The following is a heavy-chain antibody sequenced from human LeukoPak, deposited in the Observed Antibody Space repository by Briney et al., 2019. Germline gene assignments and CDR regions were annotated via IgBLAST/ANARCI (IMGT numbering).Heavy chain of an antibody. D-gene: IGHD5-12*01. CDR2: IYYTGST. J-gene: IGHJ4*02. Sequence: SETLSLTCIVSGGSISSYYWSWIRQPPGKGLEWIGYIYYTGSTNYNPSLKSRVTISVDTSKNQFSLKLSSVTAADTAVYYCARIRYSGYDHDYWGQGTLVTVSS. CDR3: ARIRYSGYDHDY. CDR1: GGSISSYY. V-gene: IGHV4-59*01.